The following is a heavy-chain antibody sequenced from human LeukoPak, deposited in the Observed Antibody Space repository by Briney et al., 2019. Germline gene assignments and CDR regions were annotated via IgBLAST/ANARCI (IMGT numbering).Heavy chain of an antibody. Sequence: ASVKVCCKPSGGTFSSYAISWVRQAPGQGLVWMGRIIPILGIANHAQKFQGRVTITADKSTSTDYMELSSLRSEDTAVYYCARRMSLYGMDVWGQGTTVTVSS. V-gene: IGHV1-69*04. CDR2: IIPILGIA. CDR3: ARRMSLYGMDV. J-gene: IGHJ6*02. CDR1: GGTFSSYA.